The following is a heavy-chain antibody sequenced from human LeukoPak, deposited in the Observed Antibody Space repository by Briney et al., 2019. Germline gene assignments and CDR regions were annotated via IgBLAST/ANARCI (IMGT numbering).Heavy chain of an antibody. CDR3: AKAAAYYYGSGSYPEY. CDR2: LRGSGGST. J-gene: IGHJ4*02. Sequence: GGSLRLSCAVSGFAFSSYATSWVPQAPGKGLEWRLVLRGSGGSTYGADSVKGRFSISRDNSKNTLYLQMNSLRAEDTAVYYCAKAAAYYYGSGSYPEYWGQGTLVTVSS. D-gene: IGHD3-10*01. V-gene: IGHV3-23*01. CDR1: GFAFSSYA.